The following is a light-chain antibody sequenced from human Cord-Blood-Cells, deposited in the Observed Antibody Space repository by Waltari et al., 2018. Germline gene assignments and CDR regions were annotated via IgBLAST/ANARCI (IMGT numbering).Light chain of an antibody. V-gene: IGLV2-11*01. CDR3: CSYAGSYTGWV. CDR1: SSDVGGHNY. J-gene: IGLJ3*02. Sequence: QSALTQPRSVSGSPGQSVTISCTGTSSDVGGHNYVSWYQQHPDKAPKLMIYDVSKRPSGVPDRFSGSKSGNTASLTISGLQAEDEADYYCCSYAGSYTGWVFGGGTKLTVL. CDR2: DVS.